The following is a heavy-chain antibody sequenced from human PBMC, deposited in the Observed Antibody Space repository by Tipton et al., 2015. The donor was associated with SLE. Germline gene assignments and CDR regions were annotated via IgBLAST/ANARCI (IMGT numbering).Heavy chain of an antibody. V-gene: IGHV4-59*02. CDR3: ARGRATYYYMDV. Sequence: TLSLTCSVSGGSVNGYSWTWIRQPPGRGLELLGHIYKSGNTDYNPSLESRLTISVDTSENQFSLRLSSVTAADTAVYYCARGRATYYYMDVWGKGTTVTVSS. CDR2: IYKSGNT. J-gene: IGHJ6*03. CDR1: GGSVNGYS.